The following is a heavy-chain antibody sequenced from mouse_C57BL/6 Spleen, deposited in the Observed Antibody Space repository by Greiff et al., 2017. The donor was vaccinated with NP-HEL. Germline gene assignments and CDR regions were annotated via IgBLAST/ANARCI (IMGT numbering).Heavy chain of an antibody. Sequence: QVHVKQPGAELVKPGASVKMSCKASGYTFTSYWITWVKQRPGQGLEWIGDIYPGSGSTNYNEKFKSKATLTVDTSSSTAYMQLSSLTSEDSAVYYCARSPLRGAWFAYWGQGTLVTVSA. CDR3: ARSPLRGAWFAY. CDR2: IYPGSGST. D-gene: IGHD1-1*01. V-gene: IGHV1-55*01. CDR1: GYTFTSYW. J-gene: IGHJ3*01.